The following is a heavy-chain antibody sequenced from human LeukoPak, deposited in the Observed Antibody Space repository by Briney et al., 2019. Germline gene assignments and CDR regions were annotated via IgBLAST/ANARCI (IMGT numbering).Heavy chain of an antibody. V-gene: IGHV1-69*05. Sequence: SVKVSCKASGGTFSSYAISWVRQAPGQGLEWMGGIIPIFGTANYAQKFQGRVTITTDESTSTAYMELSSLRSEDTAVYYCASEVRYCSGGSCLFDPWGQGTLVTVPS. CDR1: GGTFSSYA. J-gene: IGHJ5*02. D-gene: IGHD2-15*01. CDR2: IIPIFGTA. CDR3: ASEVRYCSGGSCLFDP.